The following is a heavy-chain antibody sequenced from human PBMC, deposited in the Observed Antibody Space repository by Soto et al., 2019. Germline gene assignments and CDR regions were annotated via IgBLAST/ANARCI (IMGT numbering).Heavy chain of an antibody. J-gene: IGHJ4*02. CDR2: INQDGSER. Sequence: EVQLVESGGGLVQPGGSLRLSCASSEFTFSKYWMTWVRQSPGNGLEWVANINQDGSERYYVDSVRGRFTISRDNAKNAIYLQMIRLRDEDTAVYYCVCGGNYFVYWGQGTPVTVSP. V-gene: IGHV3-7*01. CDR3: VCGGNYFVY. CDR1: EFTFSKYW. D-gene: IGHD3-16*01.